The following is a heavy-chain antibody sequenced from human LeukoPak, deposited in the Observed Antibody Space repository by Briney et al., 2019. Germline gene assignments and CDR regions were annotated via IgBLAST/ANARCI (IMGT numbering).Heavy chain of an antibody. CDR1: GGSISSSSYY. CDR2: IYYSGST. V-gene: IGHV4-39*01. D-gene: IGHD6-19*01. J-gene: IGHJ2*01. CDR3: ATMPGYSSGWYLSYWYFDL. Sequence: SETLSLTCTVSGGSISSSSYYWGWIRQPPGKGLEWIGSIYYSGSTYYNPSLKSRVTISVDTSKNQFSLKPSSVTAADTAVYYCATMPGYSSGWYLSYWYFDLWGRGTLVTVSS.